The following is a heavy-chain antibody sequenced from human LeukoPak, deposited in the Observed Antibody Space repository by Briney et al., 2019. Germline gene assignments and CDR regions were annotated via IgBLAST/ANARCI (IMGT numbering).Heavy chain of an antibody. CDR2: ISGSGGRT. V-gene: IGHV3-23*01. Sequence: GGTLRLSCAASGFTFSSYGMSWVRQAPGKGLEWVSAISGSGGRTYYADSVKGRFTISRDNSKNTLYLQMNSLRAEDTAVYYCAKDPSSGLDYWGQGTLVTVSS. CDR1: GFTFSSYG. D-gene: IGHD6-19*01. CDR3: AKDPSSGLDY. J-gene: IGHJ4*02.